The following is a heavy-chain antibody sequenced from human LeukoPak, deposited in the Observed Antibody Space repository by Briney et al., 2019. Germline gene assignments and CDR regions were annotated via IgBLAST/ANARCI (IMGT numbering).Heavy chain of an antibody. CDR3: TRTPGDAFHPGGYYFDY. CDR2: IRTKYYGGAA. CDR1: GFSFRDYA. D-gene: IGHD5-24*01. Sequence: GGSLRLSCTPSGFSFRDYAVSWVRQAPGKGLEWVSFIRTKYYGGAAEYAASVKGRFTVSRDDSKGISYLQITSLKTEDTAVYYCTRTPGDAFHPGGYYFDYWGRGTLVAVSS. J-gene: IGHJ4*02. V-gene: IGHV3-49*04.